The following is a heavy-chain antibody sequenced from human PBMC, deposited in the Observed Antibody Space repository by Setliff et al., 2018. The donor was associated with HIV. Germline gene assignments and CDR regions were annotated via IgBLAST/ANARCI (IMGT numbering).Heavy chain of an antibody. J-gene: IGHJ6*03. CDR1: GGSISSSSYY. D-gene: IGHD6-6*01. V-gene: IGHV4-39*01. Sequence: SDTLSVTCTVSGGSISSSSYYWGWIRQPPGKGLEWIGSIYYSGSTYSNPSLKSRVTISVDTSKNQFSLKLSSVTAADTAVYYCARHDGMKAARRYNNDYMDVWGKGTTVTVSS. CDR2: IYYSGST. CDR3: ARHDGMKAARRYNNDYMDV.